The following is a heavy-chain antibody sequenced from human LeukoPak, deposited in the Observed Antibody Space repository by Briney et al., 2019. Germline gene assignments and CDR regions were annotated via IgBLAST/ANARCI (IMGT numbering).Heavy chain of an antibody. V-gene: IGHV3-48*03. D-gene: IGHD6-19*01. Sequence: GGSLRLSCAASGFTFSSYEMNWVRQAPGKGLEWVSYISSSGSTIYYADSVKGRFTISRDNAKNSLYLQMNSLRAEDTAVYYCAKRAVAGSLSPFDYWGQGTLVTVSS. CDR1: GFTFSSYE. J-gene: IGHJ4*02. CDR3: AKRAVAGSLSPFDY. CDR2: ISSSGSTI.